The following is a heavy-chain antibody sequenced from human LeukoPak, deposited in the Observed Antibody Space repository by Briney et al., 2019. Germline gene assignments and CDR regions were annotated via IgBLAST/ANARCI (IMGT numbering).Heavy chain of an antibody. Sequence: SETLSLTCAVYGGSFSGYYWSWIRQPPGKGLEWIGEINHSGSTNYNPSLKSRVTISVDTSKNQFSLKLSSVTAADTAVYYCARPKGVTVAGTVGYYYYYMDVWGKGTTVTISS. V-gene: IGHV4-34*01. CDR2: INHSGST. J-gene: IGHJ6*03. D-gene: IGHD6-19*01. CDR3: ARPKGVTVAGTVGYYYYYMDV. CDR1: GGSFSGYY.